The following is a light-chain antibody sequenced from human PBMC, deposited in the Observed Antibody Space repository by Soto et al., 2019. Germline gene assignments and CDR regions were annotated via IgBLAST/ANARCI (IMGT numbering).Light chain of an antibody. CDR2: KVS. CDR1: QSLVHSDGNTY. V-gene: IGKV2-24*01. Sequence: DIVLTQTPLSSPVTLGQPASISCRSSQSLVHSDGNTYLSWFHQRPGQPPRLQIDKVSNRFSGVPDRFSGSGAGTDFTLKISRVEAEDVGIYFCMQATQYRPYTFGQGTKLEIK. J-gene: IGKJ2*01. CDR3: MQATQYRPYT.